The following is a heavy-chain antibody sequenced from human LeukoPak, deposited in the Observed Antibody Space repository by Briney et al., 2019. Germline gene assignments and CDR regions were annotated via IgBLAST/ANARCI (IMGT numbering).Heavy chain of an antibody. CDR2: MSSSSSYI. CDR1: GFTFTKYA. J-gene: IGHJ4*02. Sequence: NPGGSLRLSCAASGFTFTKYAMSWVRQAAGKGLEWVSSMSSSSSYIYYADSVKGRFTISRDNAKNSLYLQMNSLRAEDTAVYYCASLSSSFLVDYWGQGTLVTVSS. CDR3: ASLSSSFLVDY. V-gene: IGHV3-21*01. D-gene: IGHD6-13*01.